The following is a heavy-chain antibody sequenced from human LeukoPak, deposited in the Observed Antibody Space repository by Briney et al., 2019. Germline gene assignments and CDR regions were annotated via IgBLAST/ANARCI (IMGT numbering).Heavy chain of an antibody. Sequence: ASVTVSCKASGYTFTNYGFSWVRQAPGQGLEWMGWISAYSGNTNYAQKFQGRVTMTTDTSTSTAYMELRSLRSDDTAVYYCARVRNYDGSTYYFDYWGQGTLVTVSS. CDR3: ARVRNYDGSTYYFDY. CDR2: ISAYSGNT. D-gene: IGHD3-22*01. J-gene: IGHJ4*02. CDR1: GYTFTNYG. V-gene: IGHV1-18*01.